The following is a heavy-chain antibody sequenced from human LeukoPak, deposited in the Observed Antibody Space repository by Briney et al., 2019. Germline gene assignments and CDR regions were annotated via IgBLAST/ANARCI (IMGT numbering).Heavy chain of an antibody. CDR3: ARSSGGYYYDSSGFLDY. Sequence: SVKVSCKASGGTFSSYAISWVRQAPGQGLEWMGGIIPISGTANYAQKFQGRVTITTDESTSTAYMELRSLRSDDTAVYYCARSSGGYYYDSSGFLDYWGQGTLVTVSS. D-gene: IGHD3-22*01. CDR2: IIPISGTA. V-gene: IGHV1-69*05. J-gene: IGHJ4*02. CDR1: GGTFSSYA.